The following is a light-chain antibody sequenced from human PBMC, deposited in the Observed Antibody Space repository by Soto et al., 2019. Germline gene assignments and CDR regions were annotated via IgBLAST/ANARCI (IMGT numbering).Light chain of an antibody. CDR1: SSDVGGYNY. Sequence: QSALAQPPSASGSPGQSVTSSCTGTSSDVGGYNYVSWYQQHPGKAPKLMIYEVSKRPSGVPDRFSGSKSGNTASLTVSGLRAEDEADYYCTSYAGSNNLVFGGGTKLTVL. V-gene: IGLV2-8*01. CDR3: TSYAGSNNLV. J-gene: IGLJ2*01. CDR2: EVS.